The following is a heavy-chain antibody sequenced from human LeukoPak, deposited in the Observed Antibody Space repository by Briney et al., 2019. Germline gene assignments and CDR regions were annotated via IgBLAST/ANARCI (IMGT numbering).Heavy chain of an antibody. J-gene: IGHJ4*02. CDR3: ARDRDDDILTGYPDYSFDY. Sequence: ASVKVSCKASGYTSNYMHWVRQAPGQGLKWMGIINPSGGSTTYAQKFQGRVTMTRDTSTSTVYVELSRLRSEDTAVYYCARDRDDDILTGYPDYSFDYWGQGTLVTVSS. D-gene: IGHD3-9*01. CDR2: INPSGGST. CDR1: GYTSNY. V-gene: IGHV1-46*01.